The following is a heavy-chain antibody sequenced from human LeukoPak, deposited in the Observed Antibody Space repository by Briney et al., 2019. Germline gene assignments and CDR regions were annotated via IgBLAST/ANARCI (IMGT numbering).Heavy chain of an antibody. V-gene: IGHV4-34*01. Sequence: ASETLSLTCAVYGGSFSGYYWSWIRQPPGKGLEWIGEINHSGSTNYNPSLKSRVTMAVDTSNNQFSVNLKSWTPDATAVYYCGRNLIPEQLVLNFWGHGNLVTVSS. CDR2: INHSGST. J-gene: IGHJ4*01. D-gene: IGHD6-13*01. CDR3: GRNLIPEQLVLNF. CDR1: GGSFSGYY.